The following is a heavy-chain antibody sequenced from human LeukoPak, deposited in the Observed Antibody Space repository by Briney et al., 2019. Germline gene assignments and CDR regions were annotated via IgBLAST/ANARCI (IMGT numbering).Heavy chain of an antibody. CDR3: ARSRCTSTSCLSDAFDI. CDR1: GFTFSSYR. V-gene: IGHV3-21*01. CDR2: ISSSSSYI. D-gene: IGHD2-2*01. Sequence: PGGSLRLSCAASGFTFSSYRMNWVRQAPGKGLEWVSSISSSSSYIYYADSVKGRFTISRDNAKHSLYLQMNSLRAEDTAVYYCARSRCTSTSCLSDAFDIWGQGTMVTVSS. J-gene: IGHJ3*02.